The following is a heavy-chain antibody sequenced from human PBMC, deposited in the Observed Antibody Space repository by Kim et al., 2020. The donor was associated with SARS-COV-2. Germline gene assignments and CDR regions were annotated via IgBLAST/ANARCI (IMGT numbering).Heavy chain of an antibody. V-gene: IGHV3-74*01. CDR2: INSDGSST. CDR1: GFTFSSYW. J-gene: IGHJ4*02. CDR3: AREGPERGYFDY. Sequence: GGSLRLSCAASGFTFSSYWMHWVRQAPGKGLVWVSRINSDGSSTTYADSVKGRFTISRDNARNTLYLQMNSLRAEDTAVYYCAREGPERGYFDYWGQGTLVTVSS. D-gene: IGHD1-1*01.